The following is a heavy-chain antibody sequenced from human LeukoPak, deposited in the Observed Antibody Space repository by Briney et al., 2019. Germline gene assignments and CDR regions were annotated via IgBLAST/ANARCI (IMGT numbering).Heavy chain of an antibody. CDR2: INHSGST. Sequence: PSETLSLTCTVSGGSISSTTYYWGWIRQPPGKGLEWIGEINHSGSTNYNPSLKSRVTISVDTSKNQFSLKLSSVTAADTAVYYCARAGRRWLQSYYFDYWGQGTLVTVSS. D-gene: IGHD5-24*01. CDR3: ARAGRRWLQSYYFDY. CDR1: GGSISSTTYY. V-gene: IGHV4-39*07. J-gene: IGHJ4*02.